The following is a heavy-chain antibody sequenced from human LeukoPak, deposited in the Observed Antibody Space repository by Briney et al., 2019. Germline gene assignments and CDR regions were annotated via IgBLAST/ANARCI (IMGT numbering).Heavy chain of an antibody. CDR2: IYYSGST. Sequence: SETLSLTCTVSGGSISSSSYYWGWIRQPPGKGLEWIGSIYYSGSTYYNPSLKSRVTISVDTSKNQFSLKLSSVTAADTAVYYCARLKLDYDSMGAFDIWGQGTMVTVSS. J-gene: IGHJ3*02. D-gene: IGHD3-22*01. V-gene: IGHV4-39*01. CDR1: GGSISSSSYY. CDR3: ARLKLDYDSMGAFDI.